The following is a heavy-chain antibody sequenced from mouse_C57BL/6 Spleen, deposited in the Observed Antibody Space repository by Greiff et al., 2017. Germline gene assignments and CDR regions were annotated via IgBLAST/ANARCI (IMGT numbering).Heavy chain of an antibody. CDR1: GYTFTGYW. CDR3: ARRGSITTDPWCAY. Sequence: VQMQQSGAELMKPGASVKLSCKATGYTFTGYWIEWVKQRPGHGLEWIGEILPGSGSTNYNEKFKGKATFTADTSPNTAYMPLSSLTTEDSDIYYCARRGSITTDPWCAYWGQGTLVTVSA. D-gene: IGHD1-1*01. V-gene: IGHV1-9*01. CDR2: ILPGSGST. J-gene: IGHJ3*01.